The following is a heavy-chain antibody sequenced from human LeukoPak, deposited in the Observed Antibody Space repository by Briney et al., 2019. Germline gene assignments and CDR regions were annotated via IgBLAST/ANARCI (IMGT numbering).Heavy chain of an antibody. Sequence: PSETLSLTCTVSGGSISSYYWSWIRQPPGKGLEWIGCIYYSGSTNYNPSLKSRVTISVDTSKNQFSLKLSSVTAADTAVYYCARSSGYYFFDYWGQGTLVTVSS. V-gene: IGHV4-59*01. CDR1: GGSISSYY. J-gene: IGHJ4*02. CDR3: ARSSGYYFFDY. D-gene: IGHD3-22*01. CDR2: IYYSGST.